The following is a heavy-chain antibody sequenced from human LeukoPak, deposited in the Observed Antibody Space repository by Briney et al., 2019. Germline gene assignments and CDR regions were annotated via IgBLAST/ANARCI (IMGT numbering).Heavy chain of an antibody. D-gene: IGHD1-26*01. Sequence: SETLSLTCTVSGDSISTYYRNWIRQPPGKGLEWIGYIYYSGSTNYNPSLKSRVTISVDTSKNQFSLKLSSVTAADTAVYYCARDGSSGSYVWGQGTLVTVSS. V-gene: IGHV4-59*01. CDR2: IYYSGST. J-gene: IGHJ4*02. CDR1: GDSISTYY. CDR3: ARDGSSGSYV.